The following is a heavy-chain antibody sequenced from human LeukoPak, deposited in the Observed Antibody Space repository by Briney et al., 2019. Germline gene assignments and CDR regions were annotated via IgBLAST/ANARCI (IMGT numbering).Heavy chain of an antibody. D-gene: IGHD3-10*01. Sequence: GGSLRLSCAASGFTVSSNYMSWVRQAPGKGLEWVSVIYSGGSTYYADSVKGRFTISRDNSKNTLYLQMNSLRAEDTAVYYCASFYGSGSYYRDSIDYWGQGTLVTVPS. V-gene: IGHV3-53*01. CDR3: ASFYGSGSYYRDSIDY. J-gene: IGHJ4*02. CDR1: GFTVSSNY. CDR2: IYSGGST.